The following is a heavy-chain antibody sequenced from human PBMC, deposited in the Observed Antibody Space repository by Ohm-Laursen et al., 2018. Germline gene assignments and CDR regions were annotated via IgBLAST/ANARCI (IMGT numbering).Heavy chain of an antibody. Sequence: VTLSLSCTVSGGSISSYYWSWLRQPPGQGLEWIGYIYYSGSTNYNPSLKSRVTISVDTSKNQFPLKLSFVTSAVTAVYYCARALHARRSSSPPACWGQGTLVTVSS. CDR2: IYYSGST. D-gene: IGHD6-13*01. CDR3: ARALHARRSSSPPAC. V-gene: IGHV4-59*01. CDR1: GGSISSYY. J-gene: IGHJ4*02.